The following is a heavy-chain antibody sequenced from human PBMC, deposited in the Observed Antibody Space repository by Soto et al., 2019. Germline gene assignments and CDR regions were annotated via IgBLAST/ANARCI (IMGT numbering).Heavy chain of an antibody. J-gene: IGHJ4*02. CDR2: ISSSSSTI. V-gene: IGHV3-48*01. Sequence: EVQLVESGGGLVQPGGSLRLSCAASGFTFSSYSMNWVRQAPGKGLEWVSYISSSSSTIYYADSVKGRFTISRDNAKNSLYLQMNSLRAEDTAVYYCARPKWRFLEWLLFDYWGQGTLVTVSS. CDR1: GFTFSSYS. D-gene: IGHD3-3*01. CDR3: ARPKWRFLEWLLFDY.